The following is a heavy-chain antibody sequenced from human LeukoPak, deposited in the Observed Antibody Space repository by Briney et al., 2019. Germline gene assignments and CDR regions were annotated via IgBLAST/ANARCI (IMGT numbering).Heavy chain of an antibody. CDR1: GFTFSDYY. V-gene: IGHV3-11*01. CDR3: ARDLSVAGGSKAYYYGMDV. J-gene: IGHJ6*02. Sequence: PGGSLRLSCAASGFTFSDYYMSWIRQAPGKGLEWVSYISRSGSTIYYAGSVKGRFTISRDNAKNSLYLQMNSLRAEDTAVYYCARDLSVAGGSKAYYYGMDVWGQGTTVTVSS. CDR2: ISRSGSTI. D-gene: IGHD6-19*01.